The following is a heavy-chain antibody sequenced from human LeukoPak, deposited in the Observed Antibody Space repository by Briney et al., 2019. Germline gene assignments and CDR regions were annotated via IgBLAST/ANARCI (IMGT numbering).Heavy chain of an antibody. D-gene: IGHD3-22*01. Sequence: SETLSLTCTVSGGSISSYYWSWIRQPPGKGLEWIGYIYYSGTTNYNPSLKSRVTMSVDTSKNQFSLKLSSMTAADTAVYYCARHGHGHDYYDSSGYYGVTFDYWGQGTLVTVSS. V-gene: IGHV4-59*08. CDR1: GGSISSYY. J-gene: IGHJ4*02. CDR2: IYYSGTT. CDR3: ARHGHGHDYYDSSGYYGVTFDY.